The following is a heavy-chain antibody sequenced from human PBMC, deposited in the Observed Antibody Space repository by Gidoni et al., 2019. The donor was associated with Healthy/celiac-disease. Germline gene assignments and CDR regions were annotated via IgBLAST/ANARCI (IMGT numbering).Heavy chain of an antibody. D-gene: IGHD3-22*01. CDR1: GSSLTSYW. CDR2: IAPSDSYT. V-gene: IGHV5-10-1*03. CDR3: ARQDYEWPGVDY. J-gene: IGHJ4*02. Sequence: EVQLVQSGAEVKKPGESRRISCKGSGSSLTSYWISWVRQMPGKGLEWMGRIAPSDSYTNYSPSFQGHVTISADKSISTAYLQWSSLKASDTAMYYCARQDYEWPGVDYWGQGTLVTVSS.